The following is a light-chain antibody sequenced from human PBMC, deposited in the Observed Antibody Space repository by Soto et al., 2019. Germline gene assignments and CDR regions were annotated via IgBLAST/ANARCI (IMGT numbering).Light chain of an antibody. CDR2: FAS. J-gene: IGKJ1*01. Sequence: DIQLTQSPSFLSASEGDRVTIACRASQGISNLLAWYQQKPGKAPKLLISFASTLQSGVPSRFTGSGSGTEFTLTISSLQPEYVATYYCQQFNSYPRTFGQGTKLEIK. V-gene: IGKV1-9*01. CDR1: QGISNL. CDR3: QQFNSYPRT.